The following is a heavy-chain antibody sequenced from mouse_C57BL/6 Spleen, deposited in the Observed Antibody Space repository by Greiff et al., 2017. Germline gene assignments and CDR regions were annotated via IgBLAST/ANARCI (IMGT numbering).Heavy chain of an antibody. J-gene: IGHJ2*01. Sequence: EVKLQESGGGLVKPGGSLKLSCAASGFTFSSYAMSWVRQTPEKRLEWVATISDGGSYTYYPDNVKGRFTISRDNAKNNLYLQMSHLKSEDTAMYYCARDYYGSRYYFDYWGQGTTLTVSS. CDR3: ARDYYGSRYYFDY. V-gene: IGHV5-4*01. D-gene: IGHD1-1*01. CDR2: ISDGGSYT. CDR1: GFTFSSYA.